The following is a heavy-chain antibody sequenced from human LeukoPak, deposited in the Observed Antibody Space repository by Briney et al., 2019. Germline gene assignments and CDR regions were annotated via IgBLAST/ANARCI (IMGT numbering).Heavy chain of an antibody. CDR2: ISSSSTYI. V-gene: IGHV3-21*01. CDR1: GFTFSSYA. Sequence: PGGSLRLSCAASGFTFSSYAMSWVRQAPGKGLEWVSAISSSSTYIYYADSVKGRFTISRGNAKNSLYLQMNSLRAEDTAVYYCAKDLLTGNDAFDIWGQGTMVTVSS. CDR3: AKDLLTGNDAFDI. J-gene: IGHJ3*02. D-gene: IGHD7-27*01.